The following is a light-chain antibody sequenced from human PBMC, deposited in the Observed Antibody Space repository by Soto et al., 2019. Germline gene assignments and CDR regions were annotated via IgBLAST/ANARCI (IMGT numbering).Light chain of an antibody. J-gene: IGLJ1*01. V-gene: IGLV2-14*03. Sequence: QSVLTQPASVSGSPGQSITVSCTGTSSDLGAYTYVSWYQQHPGKAPKLIIHDVSNRPSGVSNRFSGSKSGNSASLTISGLQAEDEADYYCSSYTSSGTHVFGSGTKLTVL. CDR2: DVS. CDR1: SSDLGAYTY. CDR3: SSYTSSGTHV.